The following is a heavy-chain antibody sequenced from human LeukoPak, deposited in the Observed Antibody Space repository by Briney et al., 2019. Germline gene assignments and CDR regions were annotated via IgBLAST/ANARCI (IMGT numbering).Heavy chain of an antibody. J-gene: IGHJ4*02. V-gene: IGHV4-4*07. CDR1: GGSISNYY. Sequence: PSETLSLTCTVSGGSISNYYWSWIRQPAGKGLEWIGRIYTGGTTHYNPSLKSRVTMSVDTSKNQFSLNLSSVTAADTAVYYCARFSSIAAAFDYWGLGTLVTVSS. D-gene: IGHD6-13*01. CDR2: IYTGGTT. CDR3: ARFSSIAAAFDY.